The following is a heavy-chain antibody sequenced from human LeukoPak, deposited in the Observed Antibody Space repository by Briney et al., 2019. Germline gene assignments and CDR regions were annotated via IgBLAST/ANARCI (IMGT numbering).Heavy chain of an antibody. CDR2: IYYSVST. CDR1: GCSISSSRYY. V-gene: IGHV4-39*01. D-gene: IGHD5-18*01. J-gene: IGHJ4*02. CDR3: ARLGYGYGYLGGAFWY. Sequence: PSETVYLTCTGSGCSISSSRYYWGRIRQPPGKGREWIGSIYYSVSTYYNPSRKSRVTIHVDTSKNQFSLKLSSVTAADTAVYYCARLGYGYGYLGGAFWYWGQGTLVTVSS.